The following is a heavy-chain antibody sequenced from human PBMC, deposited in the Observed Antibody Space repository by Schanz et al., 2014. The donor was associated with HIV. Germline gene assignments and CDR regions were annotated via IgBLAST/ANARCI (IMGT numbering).Heavy chain of an antibody. CDR2: ISYEGSNK. D-gene: IGHD3-3*01. CDR3: ARDLYDFWSGTQYYLEY. CDR1: GFTFSSYG. Sequence: QVQLVESGGGVVQPGRSLRLSCAASGFTFSSYGMHWVRQAPGKGLEWVALISYEGSNKYYADSVKGRFTSSRDNSKNTLYLQMSSLRDEDTAVYYCARDLYDFWSGTQYYLEYWGQGTLVTVSS. V-gene: IGHV3-30*03. J-gene: IGHJ4*02.